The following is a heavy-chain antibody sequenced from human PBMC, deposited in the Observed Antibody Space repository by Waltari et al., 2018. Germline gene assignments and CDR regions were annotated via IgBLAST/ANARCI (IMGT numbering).Heavy chain of an antibody. D-gene: IGHD3-22*01. CDR3: ARDLVGSGYYHDAFDI. Sequence: QVQLQESGPGLVKPSETLSLTCTVSGGSISSHSWSWIRQPPGKGLEWIGYIYYSGSTNYNPSLKSRVTISVDTSKNQFSLKLSSVTAADTAVYYCARDLVGSGYYHDAFDIWGQGTMVTVSS. V-gene: IGHV4-59*11. J-gene: IGHJ3*02. CDR2: IYYSGST. CDR1: GGSISSHS.